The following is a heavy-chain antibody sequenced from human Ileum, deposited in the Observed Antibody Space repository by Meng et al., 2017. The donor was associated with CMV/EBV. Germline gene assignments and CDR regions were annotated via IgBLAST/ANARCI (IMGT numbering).Heavy chain of an antibody. J-gene: IGHJ6*02. CDR3: ARIAGTSHYQGMDV. CDR1: GFMFSSCG. CDR2: ISVSGGNT. V-gene: IGHV3-23*01. Sequence: GGSLRLSCAASGFMFSSCGMVWVRQAPGKGLEWVSGISVSGGNTFYAASVEGRFTVSRDNVINSLYLQLNSLRGEDTAVYYCARIAGTSHYQGMDVWGQGTTVTVSS.